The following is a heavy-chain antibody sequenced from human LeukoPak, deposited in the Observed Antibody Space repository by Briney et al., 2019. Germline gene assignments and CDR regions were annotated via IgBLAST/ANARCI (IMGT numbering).Heavy chain of an antibody. CDR1: GYTFTSYY. Sequence: GASVKVSCKASGYTFTSYYMHWVRQATGQGLEWMGWMNPNSGNTGYAQKFQGRVTMTTDTSTSTAYMELRSLRSDDTAVYYCARDEGYCSGGSCYSDSNWFDPWGQGTLVTVSS. V-gene: IGHV1-8*02. J-gene: IGHJ5*02. CDR2: MNPNSGNT. CDR3: ARDEGYCSGGSCYSDSNWFDP. D-gene: IGHD2-15*01.